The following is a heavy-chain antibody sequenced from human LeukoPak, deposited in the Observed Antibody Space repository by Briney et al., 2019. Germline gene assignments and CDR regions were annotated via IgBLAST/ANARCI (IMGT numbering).Heavy chain of an antibody. Sequence: SETLSLTCTVSGYSISSGYYWGWIRQPPGKGLEWIGSIYHSGSTYYNPSLKSRVTISVDTSKNQFSLKLSSVTAADTAVYYCARAGYCSGGSCSCDYWGQGTLVPVSS. CDR1: GYSISSGYY. V-gene: IGHV4-38-2*02. J-gene: IGHJ4*02. D-gene: IGHD2-15*01. CDR3: ARAGYCSGGSCSCDY. CDR2: IYHSGST.